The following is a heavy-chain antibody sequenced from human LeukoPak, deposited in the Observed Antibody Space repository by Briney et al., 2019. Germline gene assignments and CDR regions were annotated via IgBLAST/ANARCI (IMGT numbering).Heavy chain of an antibody. V-gene: IGHV3-7*01. Sequence: PGGSLRLSCAAFGFTFSSYWMSWVRQAPGKGLEWVANIKQDGSGKYYVDSVKGRFTISRDNAKNSLYLQMNSLRAEDTAVYYCARGGEDFDYWGQGTLVTVSS. J-gene: IGHJ4*02. D-gene: IGHD4-17*01. CDR1: GFTFSSYW. CDR3: ARGGEDFDY. CDR2: IKQDGSGK.